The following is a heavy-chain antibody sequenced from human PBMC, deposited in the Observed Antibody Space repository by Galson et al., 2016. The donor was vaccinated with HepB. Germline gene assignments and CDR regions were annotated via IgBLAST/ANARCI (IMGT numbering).Heavy chain of an antibody. J-gene: IGHJ5*02. CDR3: ARCSVYSTGWCNSFDP. V-gene: IGHV3-23*01. D-gene: IGHD6-19*01. CDR2: LHTSGVT. Sequence: SLRLSCAASGFTFSISAMNWVRQAPGKGLEWVSGLHTSGVTYYPDSVKGRFTTSRDISKNTLFLQMSSLRAEDTAVYYCARCSVYSTGWCNSFDPWGQGTLVIVSS. CDR1: GFTFSISA.